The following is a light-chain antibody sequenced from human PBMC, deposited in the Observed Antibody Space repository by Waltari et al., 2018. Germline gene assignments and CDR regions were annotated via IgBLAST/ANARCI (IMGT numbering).Light chain of an antibody. J-gene: IGKJ2*01. CDR3: QQYDT. CDR1: QNVDSTY. V-gene: IGKV3-20*01. Sequence: ILLTQSPDTLSLSPGERASLSCRASQNVDSTYFAWYQQKPGQAPRLLIYGASTRATDVSDRFSGSGSGTEFTLSIRRAEPEDSAVYYCQQYDTFGQGTKLVI. CDR2: GAS.